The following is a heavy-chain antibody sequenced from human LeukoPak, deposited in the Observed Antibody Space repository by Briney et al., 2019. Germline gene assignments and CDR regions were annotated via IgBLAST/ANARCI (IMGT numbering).Heavy chain of an antibody. CDR3: ARASYDFWSGFDY. J-gene: IGHJ4*02. V-gene: IGHV4-61*02. D-gene: IGHD3-3*01. CDR2: IYTSGST. CDR1: GGSISSGSYY. Sequence: PSETLSLTCTVSGGSISSGSYYWSWIRQPAGKGLEWIGRIYTSGSTNYNPSLKSRVTISVDTSKNQFSLKLSSVTAADTAVYYCARASYDFWSGFDYWGQGTLVTVSS.